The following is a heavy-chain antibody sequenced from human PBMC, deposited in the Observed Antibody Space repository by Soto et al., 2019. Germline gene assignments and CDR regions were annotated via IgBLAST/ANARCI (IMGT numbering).Heavy chain of an antibody. CDR2: IDPSDSYT. J-gene: IGHJ6*02. CDR1: GYGFTSYW. Sequence: PGESLKISCKGSGYGFTSYWISWVRQMPGKGLEWMGRIDPSDSYTNYSPSFQGHVTISADKSISTAYLQWSSLKASDTAMYYCASTIVDDHGTDVWGQGTTVTVSS. V-gene: IGHV5-10-1*01. D-gene: IGHD1-26*01. CDR3: ASTIVDDHGTDV.